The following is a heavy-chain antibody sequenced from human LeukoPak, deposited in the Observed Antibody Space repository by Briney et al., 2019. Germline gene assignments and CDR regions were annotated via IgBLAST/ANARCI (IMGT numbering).Heavy chain of an antibody. CDR1: GYTFTSYA. J-gene: IGHJ4*02. Sequence: ASVKVSCKASGYTFTSYAMNWVRQAPGQGLEWMGWINTNTGNPTYGQGFTGRFVFSLDTSVSTAYLQISGLKAEDTAVYYCARELCVRGSGSYCPFDYWGQGTLVTVSS. V-gene: IGHV7-4-1*02. D-gene: IGHD3-10*01. CDR3: ARELCVRGSGSYCPFDY. CDR2: INTNTGNP.